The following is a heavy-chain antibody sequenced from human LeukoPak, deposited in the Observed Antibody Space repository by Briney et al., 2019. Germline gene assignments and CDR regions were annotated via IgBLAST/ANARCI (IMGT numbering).Heavy chain of an antibody. Sequence: PGGSLRLSCAASGFTFSSYSMYWVRQAPGQGLEWVSYISGGSGTIYYADSVKGRFTISRDNAKNSLYLEMNSLRDEDTAVYYCATYYYGSDVYFQHWGQGTLVTVSS. CDR3: ATYYYGSDVYFQH. J-gene: IGHJ1*01. D-gene: IGHD3-10*01. CDR2: ISGGSGTI. CDR1: GFTFSSYS. V-gene: IGHV3-48*02.